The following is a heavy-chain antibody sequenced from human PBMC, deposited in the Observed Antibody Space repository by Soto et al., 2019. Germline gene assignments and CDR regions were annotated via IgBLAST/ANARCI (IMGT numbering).Heavy chain of an antibody. V-gene: IGHV4-31*03. D-gene: IGHD3-10*01. CDR1: GGSISSGGYY. CDR3: ASATPALWFGESPVYHYAMDV. J-gene: IGHJ6*02. Sequence: QVQLQESGPGLVKPSQTLSLTCTVSGGSISSGGYYWSWIRQHPGKGLEWIGYIYYSGSTYYNPAVKRRVTYSVANSKNQFSLKLSSVTAADTAVYYCASATPALWFGESPVYHYAMDVWGQGTTVTVSS. CDR2: IYYSGST.